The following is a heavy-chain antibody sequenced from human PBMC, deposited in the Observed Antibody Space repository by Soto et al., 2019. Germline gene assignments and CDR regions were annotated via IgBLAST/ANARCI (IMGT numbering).Heavy chain of an antibody. CDR1: GGSISSGGYY. D-gene: IGHD3-10*01. J-gene: IGHJ4*02. V-gene: IGHV4-31*03. Sequence: QVQLQESGPGLVKPSQTLSLTCTVSGGSISSGGYYWSWIRQHPGKGLEWIGYIYYSGSTYYNPSLQSRVTISVDTSKNQSSLKLSSVTAADTAVYYCARARYYGSGSSIDYWGQGTLVTVSS. CDR3: ARARYYGSGSSIDY. CDR2: IYYSGST.